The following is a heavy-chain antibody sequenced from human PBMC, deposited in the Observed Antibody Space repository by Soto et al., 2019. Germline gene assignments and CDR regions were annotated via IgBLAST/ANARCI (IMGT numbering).Heavy chain of an antibody. V-gene: IGHV4-34*01. CDR2: INHSGST. CDR1: GGSFSGYY. Sequence: SETLSLTCAVYGGSFSGYYWSWIRQPPGKGLEWIGEINHSGSTNYNPSLKSRVTISVDTSKNQFSLKLTSLSAADTAVCFCARDRYGLDVWGQGTTVTVSS. J-gene: IGHJ6*02. CDR3: ARDRYGLDV.